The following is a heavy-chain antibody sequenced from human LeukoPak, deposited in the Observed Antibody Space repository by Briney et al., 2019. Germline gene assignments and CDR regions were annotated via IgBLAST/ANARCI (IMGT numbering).Heavy chain of an antibody. CDR2: INHSGST. V-gene: IGHV4-34*01. D-gene: IGHD6-19*01. J-gene: IGHJ5*02. CDR1: GGSFSGYY. Sequence: SETLSLTCAVYGGSFSGYYWSWIRQPPGKGLEWIGEINHSGSTNYNPSLKSRVTISVDTSKNQFSLKLSSVTAADTAVYYCARRSGWYGRRFDPWGQGTLVTVSS. CDR3: ARRSGWYGRRFDP.